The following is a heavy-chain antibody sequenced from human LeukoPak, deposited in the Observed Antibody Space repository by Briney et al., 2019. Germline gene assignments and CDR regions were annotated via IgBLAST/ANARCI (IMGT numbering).Heavy chain of an antibody. J-gene: IGHJ4*02. Sequence: GGSLRLSCVASGLSFSTYEMQWVRQAPGKGLEWVSAISGSGGSTYYADSVKGRFTISRDNSKNTLYLQMNSLRAEDTAVYYCAGEEFDYWGQGTLVTVSS. V-gene: IGHV3-23*01. CDR2: ISGSGGST. CDR3: AGEEFDY. CDR1: GLSFSTYE.